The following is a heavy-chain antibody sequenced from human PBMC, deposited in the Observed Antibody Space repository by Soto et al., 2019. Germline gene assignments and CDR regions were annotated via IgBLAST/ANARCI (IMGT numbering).Heavy chain of an antibody. CDR1: GGTFSSYA. CDR2: IIPIFGTA. Sequence: QVQLVQSGAEVKKPGSSVKVSCKASGGTFSSYAISWVRQAPGQGLEWMGGIIPIFGTANYAQKFQGRVTITADESTSTAYMERSSLRSEDMAVYYCARDCGGDCSIYYYGMDVWGQGTTVTVSS. D-gene: IGHD2-21*02. V-gene: IGHV1-69*01. CDR3: ARDCGGDCSIYYYGMDV. J-gene: IGHJ6*02.